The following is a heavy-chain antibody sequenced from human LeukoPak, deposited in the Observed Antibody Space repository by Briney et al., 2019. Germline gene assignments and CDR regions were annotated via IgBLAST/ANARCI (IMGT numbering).Heavy chain of an antibody. J-gene: IGHJ4*02. CDR1: GFTFSSYS. V-gene: IGHV3-48*02. CDR2: ISSSSSTI. Sequence: GGSLRLSCAASGFTFSSYSMNWVRQAPGKGLEWVSCISSSSSTIYYADSVKGRFTISRDNAKNSLYLQMNSLRDEDTAVYYCARKAYGGNHFDYWGQGTLVTVSS. CDR3: ARKAYGGNHFDY. D-gene: IGHD4-23*01.